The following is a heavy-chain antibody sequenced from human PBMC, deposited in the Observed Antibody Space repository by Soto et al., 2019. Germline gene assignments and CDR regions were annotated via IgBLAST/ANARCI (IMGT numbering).Heavy chain of an antibody. CDR1: GFTFDDYA. CDR3: AKDPTPYPYYFDY. D-gene: IGHD2-15*01. CDR2: ISWNSGSI. V-gene: IGHV3-9*01. Sequence: EVQLVESGGGLVQPGRSLRLSCAASGFTFDDYAMHWVRQAPGKGLEWVSGISWNSGSIGYADSVKGRFTISRDNAKNSLYLQMNSLRAEDTALYYCAKDPTPYPYYFDYWGQGTLVTVSS. J-gene: IGHJ4*02.